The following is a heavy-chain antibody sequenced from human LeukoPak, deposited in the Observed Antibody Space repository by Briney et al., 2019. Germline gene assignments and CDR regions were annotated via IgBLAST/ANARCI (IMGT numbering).Heavy chain of an antibody. Sequence: GGSLRLFCAASAFTFSNHAVGWVRQGPGKGLEWFSDIIGTGGSSNYADSVKGRFTITRDNSKNTLYLQMNSLRAEDTAVYYCAKGDASREILTGYNFFDYWGQGTLVTVSS. V-gene: IGHV3-23*01. CDR1: AFTFSNHA. CDR2: IIGTGGSS. J-gene: IGHJ4*02. CDR3: AKGDASREILTGYNFFDY. D-gene: IGHD3-9*01.